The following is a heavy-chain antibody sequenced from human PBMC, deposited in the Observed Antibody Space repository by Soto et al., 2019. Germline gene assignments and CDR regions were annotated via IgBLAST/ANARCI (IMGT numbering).Heavy chain of an antibody. D-gene: IGHD4-17*01. J-gene: IGHJ5*02. CDR3: ARDPDYGDLGFDP. CDR2: IIPILGIA. Sequence: QVQLVQSGAEVKKPGSSVKVSCKASGGTFSSYTISWVRQAPGQGLEWMGRIIPILGIANYAQKFQGRVTITADKSTSTAYMELSSLRSEDTAVYYCARDPDYGDLGFDPWGQGTLVTVSS. V-gene: IGHV1-69*08. CDR1: GGTFSSYT.